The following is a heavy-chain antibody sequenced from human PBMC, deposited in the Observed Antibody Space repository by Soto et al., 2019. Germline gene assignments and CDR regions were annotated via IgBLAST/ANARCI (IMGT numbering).Heavy chain of an antibody. Sequence: QIQLVQSGAEVKKPGASVKVSCKASGHNFLNFGVSWVRQAPGQGLEWMGWVSPKSGNTDYARKVQGRVTMTTDTSTTTAYMELRGLRTGDTAVYYCARGRTVSSIGPLLIWGQGTLVSVSS. CDR1: GHNFLNFG. CDR2: VSPKSGNT. J-gene: IGHJ1*01. CDR3: ARGRTVSSIGPLLI. V-gene: IGHV1-18*01. D-gene: IGHD1-1*01.